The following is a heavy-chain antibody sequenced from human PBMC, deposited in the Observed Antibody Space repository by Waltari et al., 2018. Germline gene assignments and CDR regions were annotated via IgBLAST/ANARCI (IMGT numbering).Heavy chain of an antibody. V-gene: IGHV3-74*01. J-gene: IGHJ6*02. D-gene: IGHD6-13*01. Sequence: EEQLVESGGGLVQPGESLRLSCAASGFTFSRSWMVWVRQAPGKGLVWVSRINSDGSSTIYAESVKGRFTISRDNAKNTLYVQMNRLRAEDTAVYYCARVATKTYSSPVPGRPYYYGMDVWGQGTTVTVSS. CDR3: ARVATKTYSSPVPGRPYYYGMDV. CDR2: INSDGSST. CDR1: GFTFSRSW.